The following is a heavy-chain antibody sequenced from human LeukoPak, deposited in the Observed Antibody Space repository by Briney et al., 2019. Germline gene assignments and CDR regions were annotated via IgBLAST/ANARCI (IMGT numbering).Heavy chain of an antibody. V-gene: IGHV3-21*01. CDR1: GCTFSSYS. J-gene: IGHJ4*02. CDR3: ARDTAVATSNFDY. D-gene: IGHD5-12*01. Sequence: GGSLRLSCAASGCTFSSYSMNWVRQAPGKGLEWVSSISSSSSYIYYADSVKGRFTISRDNAKNSLYLQMNSLRAEDTAVYYCARDTAVATSNFDYWGQGTLVTVSS. CDR2: ISSSSSYI.